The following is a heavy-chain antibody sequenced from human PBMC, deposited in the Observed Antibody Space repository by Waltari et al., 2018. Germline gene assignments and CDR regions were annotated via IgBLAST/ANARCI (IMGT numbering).Heavy chain of an antibody. J-gene: IGHJ3*02. D-gene: IGHD2-15*01. CDR1: GGSISSSSYY. Sequence: QLQLQESGPGLVKPSETLSLTCTVSGGSISSSSYYWGWIRQPPGKWLEWIGSIYYSGSTYYNPSLKSRVTISVDTSKNQFSLKLSSVTAADTAVYYCASLYCSGGSCYNAFDIWGQGTMVTVSS. CDR3: ASLYCSGGSCYNAFDI. CDR2: IYYSGST. V-gene: IGHV4-39*01.